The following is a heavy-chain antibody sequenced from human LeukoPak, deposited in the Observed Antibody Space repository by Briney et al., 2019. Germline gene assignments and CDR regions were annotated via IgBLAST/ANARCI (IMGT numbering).Heavy chain of an antibody. Sequence: PSETLSLTCTVSGGSISSGGHSWRWIRQPPGKGLEWIGYIYHSGSGSTYYNPSLKSRVTISIDKSKNQFSLKLSSVTAADTAVYYCARAQAGHYSSSCEGPVGVCYYYYGMDVWGQGTTVTVSS. CDR2: IYHSGSGST. CDR3: ARAQAGHYSSSCEGPVGVCYYYYGMDV. D-gene: IGHD6-13*01. CDR1: GGSISSGGHS. V-gene: IGHV4-30-2*01. J-gene: IGHJ6*02.